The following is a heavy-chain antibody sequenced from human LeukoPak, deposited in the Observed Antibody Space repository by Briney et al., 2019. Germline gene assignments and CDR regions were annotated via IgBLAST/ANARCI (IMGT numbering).Heavy chain of an antibody. Sequence: SQTLSLTCTVSGGSISSGSYYWSWIRQPAGKGLEWIGRIYTSGSTNYNPSLKSRVTISVDTSKNQFSLTLTSVTAADTAPYYCTRELAGTTVEDWGQGTLVTVSS. D-gene: IGHD1-1*01. CDR3: TRELAGTTVED. V-gene: IGHV4-61*02. CDR2: IYTSGST. J-gene: IGHJ4*02. CDR1: GGSISSGSYY.